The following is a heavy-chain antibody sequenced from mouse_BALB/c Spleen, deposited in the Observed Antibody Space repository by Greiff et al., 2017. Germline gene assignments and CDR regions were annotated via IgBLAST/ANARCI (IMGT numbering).Heavy chain of an antibody. CDR2: ISDGGSYT. CDR3: ARDQEYGNYVWYFDV. D-gene: IGHD2-10*02. V-gene: IGHV5-4*02. J-gene: IGHJ1*01. CDR1: GFTFSSYA. Sequence: EVKLVESGGGLVKPGGSLKLSCAASGFTFSSYAMYWVRQTPEKRLEWVATISDGGSYTYYPDSVKGRFTISRDNAKNNLYLQMSSLKSEDTAMYYCARDQEYGNYVWYFDVWGAGTTVTVSS.